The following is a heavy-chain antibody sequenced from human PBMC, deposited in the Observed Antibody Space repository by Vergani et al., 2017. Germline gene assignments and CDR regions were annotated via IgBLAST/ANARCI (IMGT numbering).Heavy chain of an antibody. J-gene: IGHJ2*01. V-gene: IGHV1-24*01. CDR1: GYTLTELS. Sequence: QVQLVQSGAEVKKPGASVKVSCKVSGYTLTELSMYWVRQAPGKGLEWMGGFDPEDGETIYAQKFQGRVTMTEDTSTDTAYMELSSLRSEDTAVYYCATADDYSYGYPNWYFDLWGRGTLVTVSS. CDR3: ATADDYSYGYPNWYFDL. D-gene: IGHD5-18*01. CDR2: FDPEDGET.